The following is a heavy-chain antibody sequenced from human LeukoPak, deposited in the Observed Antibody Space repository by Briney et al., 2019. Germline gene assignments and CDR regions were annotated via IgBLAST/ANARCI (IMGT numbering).Heavy chain of an antibody. CDR2: INWNGRIT. J-gene: IGHJ6*03. D-gene: IGHD5-18*01. CDR3: ARGSVQLWLRDTYYYMDV. V-gene: IGHV3-20*04. CDR1: GFTFDDYA. Sequence: GESLRLSCAASGFTFDDYAMNWVRQVPGRGLEWVSGINWNGRITEYADSVEDRFTISRQNTKNSLYLYMNNLGGEDTALYFCARGSVQLWLRDTYYYMDVWAKGPRSPSP.